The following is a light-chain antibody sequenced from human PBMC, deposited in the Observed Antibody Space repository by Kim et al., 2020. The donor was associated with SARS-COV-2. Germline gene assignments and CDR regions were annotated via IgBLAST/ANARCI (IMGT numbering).Light chain of an antibody. V-gene: IGLV2-14*01. CDR2: DVS. CDR1: SSDVGGYNY. J-gene: IGLJ3*02. CDR3: SSYTSSSTFV. Sequence: QSALTQPASVSGSPGQSITISCTGTSSDVGGYNYVSWYQQHPGKAPKLMIYDVSERPSGVSNRFSGSQSGNTASLTISGLQAEDEADYYCSSYTSSSTFVFGGGIQLTVL.